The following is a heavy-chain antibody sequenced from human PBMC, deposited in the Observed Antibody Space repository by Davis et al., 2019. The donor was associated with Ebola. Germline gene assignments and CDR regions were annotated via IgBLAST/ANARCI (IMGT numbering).Heavy chain of an antibody. J-gene: IGHJ6*02. V-gene: IGHV4-59*08. Sequence: GSLRLSCAASGFTFSDYYMSWIRQPPGKGLEWIGYIYYSGSTNYNPSLKSRVTISVDTSKNQFSLKLSSVTAADTAVYYCARLLGYYGMDVWGQGTTVTVSS. CDR2: IYYSGST. CDR1: GFTFSDYY. D-gene: IGHD2/OR15-2a*01. CDR3: ARLLGYYGMDV.